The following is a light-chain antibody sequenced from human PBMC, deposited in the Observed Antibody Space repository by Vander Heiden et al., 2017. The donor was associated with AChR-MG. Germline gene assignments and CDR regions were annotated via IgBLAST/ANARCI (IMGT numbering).Light chain of an antibody. CDR1: SSDVGGYNY. CDR2: EVS. Sequence: QSALTQPASVSGSPGQSIIISCTGTSSDVGGYNYVSWYQQHPGKAPKLIIYEVSNRPSGVSHRFSGSKSGNTASLTISGLQAEDESDYYCTSYASSSTVVFGGGTKLTVL. V-gene: IGLV2-14*01. J-gene: IGLJ2*01. CDR3: TSYASSSTVV.